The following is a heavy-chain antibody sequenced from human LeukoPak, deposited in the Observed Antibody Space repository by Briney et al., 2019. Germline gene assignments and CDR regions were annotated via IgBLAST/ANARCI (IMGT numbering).Heavy chain of an antibody. CDR2: ITPDGSEK. Sequence: GGSLRLSCAASGLTFSGYWMNWVRQDPGKGLEWVANITPDGSEKYYVDSVKGRFTISRDNAKNSLYLQMTSLRAEDTAVYYCARGSGDYSGQGTLVTVSS. CDR1: GLTFSGYW. CDR3: ARGSGDY. J-gene: IGHJ4*02. V-gene: IGHV3-7*04.